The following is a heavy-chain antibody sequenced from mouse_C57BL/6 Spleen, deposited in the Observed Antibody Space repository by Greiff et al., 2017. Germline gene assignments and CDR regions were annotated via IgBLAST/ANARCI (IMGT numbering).Heavy chain of an antibody. CDR3: ARGPAGGAMDY. Sequence: EVQLVESGGGLVKPGGSLKLSCAASGFTFSDYGMHWVRQAPEKGLEWVAYISSGSSTIYYADTVKGRFTISRDNAKNTLFLQMTSLRSEDTAMYYCARGPAGGAMDYWGQGTSVTVSS. D-gene: IGHD1-2*01. CDR2: ISSGSSTI. V-gene: IGHV5-17*01. J-gene: IGHJ4*01. CDR1: GFTFSDYG.